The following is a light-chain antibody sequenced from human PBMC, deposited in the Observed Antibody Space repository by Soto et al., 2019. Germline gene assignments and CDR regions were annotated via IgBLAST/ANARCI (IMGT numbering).Light chain of an antibody. Sequence: QSALTQPASVSGSPGQSITISCTGTSSDVGNYNLVSWYQQHPGKAPKLILAEGSERPSGVSNRFSGSKSGNTASLTISGLQAEDEADYWRCSYAGSNTYVFGSGTKLTVL. J-gene: IGLJ1*01. V-gene: IGLV2-23*01. CDR2: EGS. CDR1: SSDVGNYNL. CDR3: CSYAGSNTYV.